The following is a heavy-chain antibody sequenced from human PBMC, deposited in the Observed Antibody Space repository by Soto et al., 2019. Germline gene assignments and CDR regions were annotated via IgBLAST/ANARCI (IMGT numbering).Heavy chain of an antibody. J-gene: IGHJ5*02. CDR2: IFSNDEK. Sequence: QVTLKESGPVLVKPTETLTLTCTVSGFSLSNARMGVSWIRQPPGKALEWLAHIFSNDEKSYSTSLKSRLTISKDTSHSQVVLTMTNMDPVDTATYSCARGYGDYVVNWFDPWGQGPLVTVSS. CDR3: ARGYGDYVVNWFDP. V-gene: IGHV2-26*01. D-gene: IGHD4-17*01. CDR1: GFSLSNARMG.